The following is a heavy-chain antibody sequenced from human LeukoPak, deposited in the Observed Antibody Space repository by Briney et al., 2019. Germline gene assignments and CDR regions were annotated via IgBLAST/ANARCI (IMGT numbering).Heavy chain of an antibody. CDR1: GFTFSRYA. J-gene: IGHJ4*02. CDR2: ISASGGST. V-gene: IGHV3-23*01. Sequence: GGSLRLSCAASGFTFSRYAMSWVRQAPGKGLEWVSAISASGGSTYYADSVKGRFTISRDNSKNTLYLEMNSLRAEDQAVYYWEKGSQHRDYWGQGTLVSVPS. CDR3: EKGSQHRDY.